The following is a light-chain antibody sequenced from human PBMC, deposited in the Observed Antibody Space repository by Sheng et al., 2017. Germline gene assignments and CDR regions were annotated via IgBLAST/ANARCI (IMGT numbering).Light chain of an antibody. CDR2: AAS. CDR1: QSISNY. V-gene: IGKV1-39*01. Sequence: DIQMTQSPSSLSASVGDRVTITCRASQSISNYLNWYQQKPGKAPDLLIYAASSLQSAVPSRFSGSGSGTDFTLIINSLQPEDFATYYCQQSYSIPYTFRSGDRSWRSN. CDR3: QQSYSIPYT. J-gene: IGKJ2*01.